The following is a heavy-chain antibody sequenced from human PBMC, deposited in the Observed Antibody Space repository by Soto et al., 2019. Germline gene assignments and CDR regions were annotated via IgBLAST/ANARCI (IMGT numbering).Heavy chain of an antibody. V-gene: IGHV3-23*01. D-gene: IGHD6-19*01. J-gene: IGHJ3*02. CDR1: GFIFSSYA. Sequence: EVQLLKSGGGLVQPGGSLRLSCAASGFIFSSYAMSGVRQAPGKGLEWVSTLSNNGASTYYADSVKGRSTISRDNSKNTLELKRSSRRGEDTAVYYCAKATLALYGSGWIPGGRSTFDMWGQGTMVTVSS. CDR2: LSNNGAST. CDR3: AKATLALYGSGWIPGGRSTFDM.